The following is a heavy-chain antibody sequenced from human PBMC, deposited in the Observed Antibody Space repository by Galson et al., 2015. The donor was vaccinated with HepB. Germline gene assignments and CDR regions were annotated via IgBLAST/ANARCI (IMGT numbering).Heavy chain of an antibody. J-gene: IGHJ3*02. V-gene: IGHV2-5*02. CDR1: GFSLSSTGVG. CDR3: AHVMITFGGVIGPDAFDI. Sequence: PALVKPTQTLTLTCTFSGFSLSSTGVGVGWIRQPPGKAREWLAVIYWDDDDRYSPSLKSRIKITKDTSKNQVVLTMTNMDPVDTATYYCAHVMITFGGVIGPDAFDIWGQGTMVTVSS. CDR2: IYWDDDD. D-gene: IGHD3-16*02.